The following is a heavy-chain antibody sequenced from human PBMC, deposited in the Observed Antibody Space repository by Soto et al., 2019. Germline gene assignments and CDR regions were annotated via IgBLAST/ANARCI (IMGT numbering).Heavy chain of an antibody. CDR2: IFYLGSS. V-gene: IGHV4-39*07. J-gene: IGHJ4*02. Sequence: SETLSLTCTVSGDSIISSDFYWGWVRQPPGKGLEWIGSIFYLGSSYYNPSLKSRVTMSVDTPKNQFSLRLSSVTTADTAVYYCAGLRGYAGSPIDYWGQGTLVTVSS. D-gene: IGHD2-15*01. CDR3: AGLRGYAGSPIDY. CDR1: GDSIISSDFY.